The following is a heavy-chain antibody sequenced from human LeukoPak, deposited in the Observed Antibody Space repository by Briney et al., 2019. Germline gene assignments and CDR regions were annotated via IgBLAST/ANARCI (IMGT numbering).Heavy chain of an antibody. Sequence: ASVKVSCKASGYTFTSYGISWVRQAPGQGLEWMGWINAYNGNTNYAQKLQGRVAMTTDTSTTTAYMELRSLRSDDTAVYYCARGSSYGFSMGYWGQGTLVTVSS. J-gene: IGHJ4*02. CDR2: INAYNGNT. V-gene: IGHV1-18*01. CDR1: GYTFTSYG. D-gene: IGHD5-18*01. CDR3: ARGSSYGFSMGY.